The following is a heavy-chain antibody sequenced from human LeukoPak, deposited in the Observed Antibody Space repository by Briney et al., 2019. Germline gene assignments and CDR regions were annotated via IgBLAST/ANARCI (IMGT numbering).Heavy chain of an antibody. V-gene: IGHV3-30*18. Sequence: GGSLRLSCAASGFTFSSYAMSWVRQAPGKGLEWVAVVSYEGRSQYYADSVKGRFTISRDNSGNMLYLQMNSLRAEDTAVYYCAKYGSSWSFDYWGLGTLVSVSS. CDR1: GFTFSSYA. CDR3: AKYGSSWSFDY. D-gene: IGHD6-13*01. J-gene: IGHJ4*02. CDR2: VSYEGRSQ.